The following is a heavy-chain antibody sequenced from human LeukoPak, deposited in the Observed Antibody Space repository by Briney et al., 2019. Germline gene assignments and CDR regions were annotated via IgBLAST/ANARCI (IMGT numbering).Heavy chain of an antibody. J-gene: IGHJ4*02. V-gene: IGHV3-15*01. CDR3: STDLRWEFPSGGY. CDR2: IKSKTDGGTA. D-gene: IGHD1-26*01. CDR1: GFTFSNAW. Sequence: GGSLRLSCAASGFTFSNAWMSWVRQAPGKGLEWVGRIKSKTDGGTADYAAPVKGRFTISRDDSKNTLYVQMNSLKTEDTAVYYCSTDLRWEFPSGGYWGQGTLVTVSS.